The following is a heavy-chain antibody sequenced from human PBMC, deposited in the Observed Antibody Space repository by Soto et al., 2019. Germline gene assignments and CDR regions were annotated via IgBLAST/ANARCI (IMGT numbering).Heavy chain of an antibody. Sequence: ASVKVSCKASGYTFTSYGISWVRQAPGQGLEWMGWISAYNGNTNYAQKLQGRVTMTTDTSTSTAYMELRSLRSDDTAVYYCARGSYCSGGSCYSEDLHHDYWGQGTPVTVSS. J-gene: IGHJ4*02. CDR2: ISAYNGNT. V-gene: IGHV1-18*01. CDR1: GYTFTSYG. D-gene: IGHD2-15*01. CDR3: ARGSYCSGGSCYSEDLHHDY.